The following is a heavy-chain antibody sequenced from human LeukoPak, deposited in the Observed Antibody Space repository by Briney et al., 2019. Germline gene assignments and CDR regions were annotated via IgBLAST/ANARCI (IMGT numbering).Heavy chain of an antibody. V-gene: IGHV4-39*01. Sequence: PSETLSLTCTVSGGPISSSSYYWGWIRQPPGKGLEWIGSIYYSGSTYYNPSLKSRVTISVDTSKNQFSLKLSSVTAADTAVYYCAGHVIVVVAPRFDPWGQGTLVTVSS. CDR3: AGHVIVVVAPRFDP. D-gene: IGHD2-21*01. J-gene: IGHJ5*02. CDR1: GGPISSSSYY. CDR2: IYYSGST.